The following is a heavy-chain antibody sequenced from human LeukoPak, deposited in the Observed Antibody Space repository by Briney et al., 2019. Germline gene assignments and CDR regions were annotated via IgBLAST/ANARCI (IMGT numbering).Heavy chain of an antibody. CDR2: IYYSGST. V-gene: IGHV4-59*01. Sequence: SETLSLTCTVSGGSISNYYWSWIRQPPGKRLEWIGYIYYSGSTNYNPSLKSRVTISVDTSKNQFSLKLSSVTAADTAVYYCARDKSYYDSSGYFWYFDLWGRGTLVTVSS. D-gene: IGHD3-22*01. J-gene: IGHJ2*01. CDR1: GGSISNYY. CDR3: ARDKSYYDSSGYFWYFDL.